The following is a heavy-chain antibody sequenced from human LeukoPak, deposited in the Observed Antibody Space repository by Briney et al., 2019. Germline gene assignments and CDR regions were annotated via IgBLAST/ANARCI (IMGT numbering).Heavy chain of an antibody. CDR2: IYYSGST. Sequence: PSETLSLTRTVSGGSISSYYWSWIRQPPGKGLEWIGYIYYSGSTNYNPSLKSRVTISVDTSKNQFSLKLSSVTAADTAVYYCARGVKGTKFDYWGQGTLVTVSS. J-gene: IGHJ4*02. D-gene: IGHD3-10*01. CDR1: GGSISSYY. CDR3: ARGVKGTKFDY. V-gene: IGHV4-59*01.